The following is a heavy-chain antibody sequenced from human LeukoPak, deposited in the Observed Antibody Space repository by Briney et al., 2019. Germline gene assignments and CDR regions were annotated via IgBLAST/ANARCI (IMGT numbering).Heavy chain of an antibody. CDR1: GFTFSTFT. J-gene: IGHJ4*02. CDR3: ARDPRDFDK. CDR2: ITSGSYT. D-gene: IGHD3-22*01. V-gene: IGHV3-21*01. Sequence: PGGSLRLSCEASGFTFSTFTMNWVRQAPGKGLEWVSSITSGSYTYYADSMKGRFTISRDNAQNLLFLQMNSLRVDDTAVYYCARDPRDFDKGGQETLATISS.